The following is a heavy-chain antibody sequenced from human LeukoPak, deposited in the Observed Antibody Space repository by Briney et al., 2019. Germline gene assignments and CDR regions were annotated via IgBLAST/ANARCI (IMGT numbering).Heavy chain of an antibody. CDR2: IGAAGDT. CDR1: GFQFSNHD. CDR3: ARAPTVLVGYCSSSSCQADY. Sequence: GSLRLSCAVFGFQFSNHDMQWGRQPTGKGLEWVSGIGAAGDTYYPGSVKGRFTISRDNAENSLYLQMNSLRVEDTAVYYCARAPTVLVGYCSSSSCQADYWGQGTLVTVSS. V-gene: IGHV3-13*01. D-gene: IGHD2-2*01. J-gene: IGHJ4*02.